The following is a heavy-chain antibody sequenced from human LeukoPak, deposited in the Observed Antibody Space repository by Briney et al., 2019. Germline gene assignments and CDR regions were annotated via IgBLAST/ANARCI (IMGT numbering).Heavy chain of an antibody. CDR1: GGSFSGYY. J-gene: IGHJ6*03. D-gene: IGHD2-2*01. V-gene: IGHV4-34*01. CDR2: INHSGST. Sequence: PSETLSLTCAVYGGSFSGYYWSWIRQPPGKGLEWIGEINHSGSTNYNPSLKSRVTISVDTSKNQFSLKLSSVTAADTAVYYCARVNCSSIVCYYYYMDVWGKGTTVTVSS. CDR3: ARVNCSSIVCYYYYMDV.